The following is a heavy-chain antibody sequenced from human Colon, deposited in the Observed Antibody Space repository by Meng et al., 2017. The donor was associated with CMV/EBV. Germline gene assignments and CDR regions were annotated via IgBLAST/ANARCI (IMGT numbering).Heavy chain of an antibody. J-gene: IGHJ1*01. CDR1: SSSP. D-gene: IGHD3-22*01. CDR2: IIPLLGIT. V-gene: IGHV1-69*10. CDR3: ATTVITMTNNMLQAEYLQH. Sequence: SSSPISWVRQAPVQGLEWLGGIIPLLGITTYAQQFQGRATITSDKSTSAVFMELTSLRSDDTAVYYCATTVITMTNNMLQAEYLQHWGQGTLVTVSS.